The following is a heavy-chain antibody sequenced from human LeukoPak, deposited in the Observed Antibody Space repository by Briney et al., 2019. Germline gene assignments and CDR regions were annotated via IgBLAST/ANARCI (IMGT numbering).Heavy chain of an antibody. Sequence: GASLRLSCAASGFTFSSYAMSWVRQAPGKGLEWVSAISGSGGSTYYADSVKGRFTISRDNSKSTLYLQMNSLRAEDTAVYYCAKTRLRFPDYWGQGTLVTVSS. CDR3: AKTRLRFPDY. CDR1: GFTFSSYA. V-gene: IGHV3-23*01. CDR2: ISGSGGST. D-gene: IGHD4-17*01. J-gene: IGHJ4*02.